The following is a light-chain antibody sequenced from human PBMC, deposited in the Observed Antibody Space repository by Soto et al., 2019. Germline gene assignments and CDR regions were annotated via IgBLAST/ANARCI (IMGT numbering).Light chain of an antibody. CDR1: QSVRSNY. V-gene: IGKV3-20*01. CDR3: XQYXDLPQT. J-gene: IGKJ1*01. Sequence: EIVLTQSPGTLSLSPGERATLSCRASQSVRSNYLAWYQQKPGQAPRLLIYNSSTRATGIPDRXXXSXXGXXXXXXXXXXEPEDFALYYCXQYXDLPQTFGQGTQVEXK. CDR2: NSS.